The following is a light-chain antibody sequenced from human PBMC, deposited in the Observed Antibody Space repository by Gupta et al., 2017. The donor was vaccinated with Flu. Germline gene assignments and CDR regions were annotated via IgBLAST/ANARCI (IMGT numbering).Light chain of an antibody. CDR1: QSISRY. J-gene: IGKJ1*01. CDR3: QQSYSTPRT. CDR2: AAS. Sequence: DMQMTQSLPSLSASVRDRLTITCRASQSISRYLNWYQQKPGKAPKLLIYAASSLQSGVPSRFSGSGSGTDFTLTISSLQPEDFATYYCQQSYSTPRTFGQGTKVEIK. V-gene: IGKV1-39*01.